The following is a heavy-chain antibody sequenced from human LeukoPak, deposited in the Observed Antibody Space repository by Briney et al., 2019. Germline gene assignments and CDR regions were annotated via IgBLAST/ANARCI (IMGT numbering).Heavy chain of an antibody. CDR3: AKDRGYDYVWGSYRSGSDAFDI. Sequence: GGSLRLSCAASGFTFDDYAMHWVRQAPGKGLEWVSGISWNSGSIGYADSVKGRFTISRDNAKNSLYLQMNSLRAEDTALNYCAKDRGYDYVWGSYRSGSDAFDIWGQGTMVTVSS. V-gene: IGHV3-9*01. D-gene: IGHD3-16*02. J-gene: IGHJ3*02. CDR2: ISWNSGSI. CDR1: GFTFDDYA.